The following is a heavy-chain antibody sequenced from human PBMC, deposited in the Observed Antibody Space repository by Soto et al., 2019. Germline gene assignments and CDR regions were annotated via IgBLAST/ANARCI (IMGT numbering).Heavy chain of an antibody. CDR3: ARGDWTTVTFDS. CDR1: GYTFTIYA. D-gene: IGHD4-17*01. Sequence: QVQLMQSGAEVKKPGASVKVSCKASGYTFTIYAMHWVRQAPGQRLEWMGWINPANGDTKYSPHFQGRVTIIRDTSASTAYMELSSLGSEDTAVYYCARGDWTTVTFDSWGQGTLVTVSS. J-gene: IGHJ4*02. CDR2: INPANGDT. V-gene: IGHV1-3*01.